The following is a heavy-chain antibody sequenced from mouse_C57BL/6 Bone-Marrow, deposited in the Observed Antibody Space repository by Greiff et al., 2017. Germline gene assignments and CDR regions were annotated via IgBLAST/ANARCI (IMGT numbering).Heavy chain of an antibody. J-gene: IGHJ3*01. CDR3: ARPFAY. CDR2: IDPSDSYT. V-gene: IGHV1-69*01. Sequence: VQLQQPGAELVMPGASVKLSCKASGYTFTSYWMHWVKQRPGQGLEWIGEIDPSDSYTHYNQKFKGKSTLTVDKSSSTAYMQLSSLTSEDSAVYYCARPFAYWGQGTLVTVSA. CDR1: GYTFTSYW.